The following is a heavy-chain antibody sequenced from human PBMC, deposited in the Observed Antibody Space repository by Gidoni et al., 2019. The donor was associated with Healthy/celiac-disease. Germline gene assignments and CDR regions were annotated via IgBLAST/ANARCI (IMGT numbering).Heavy chain of an antibody. Sequence: EVQLVESGGGLIQPGGSLRLSCAASGFTVSRNYMSWVPQATGKGLEWVSVIDSGGSTYYADSVKGRFTISRDNSKNTLYLQMNSLRAEDTAVYYCARSILGAFDIWGQGTMVTVSS. CDR2: IDSGGST. CDR3: ARSILGAFDI. CDR1: GFTVSRNY. V-gene: IGHV3-53*01. J-gene: IGHJ3*02.